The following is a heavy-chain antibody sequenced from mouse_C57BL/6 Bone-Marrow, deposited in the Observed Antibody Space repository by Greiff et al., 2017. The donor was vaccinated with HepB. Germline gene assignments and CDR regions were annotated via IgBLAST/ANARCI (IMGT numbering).Heavy chain of an antibody. D-gene: IGHD4-1*01. CDR2: IDPSDSYT. Sequence: VQLQQPGAELVMPGASVKLSCKASGYTFTSYWMHWVQQRPGQGLEWIGEIDPSDSYTNYNQKFKGKSTLTVDKSSSTAYMQLSSLTSEDSAVYDCARSLGAWFAYWGQGTLVTVSA. CDR3: ARSLGAWFAY. J-gene: IGHJ3*01. V-gene: IGHV1-69*01. CDR1: GYTFTSYW.